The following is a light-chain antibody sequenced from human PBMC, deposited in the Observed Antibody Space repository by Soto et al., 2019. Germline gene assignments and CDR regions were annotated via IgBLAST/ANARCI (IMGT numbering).Light chain of an antibody. CDR1: QSVSDNY. V-gene: IGKV3-20*01. J-gene: IGKJ4*01. CDR2: GAS. CDR3: QQYGSSPRT. Sequence: EIVLTQSPGTLSLSPGERATLSCRASQSVSDNYLAWYKQKPGQAPRLLIYGASSRATGIPDRFSGSGSGTDFTLTISRLEPEDFAVYYCQQYGSSPRTFGGGTKVYIK.